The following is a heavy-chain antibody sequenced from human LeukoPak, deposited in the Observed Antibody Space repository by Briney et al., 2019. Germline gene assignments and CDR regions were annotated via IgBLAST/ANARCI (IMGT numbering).Heavy chain of an antibody. CDR3: AKDQLGTPYGMDV. V-gene: IGHV3-23*01. J-gene: IGHJ6*04. CDR1: GFTFSSYA. CDR2: ISGSGGST. Sequence: GGSLRLSCAASGFTFSSYAMSWVRQAPGKGLEWVSAISGSGGSTYYADSLKGRFTISRDNSKNTLYLQMNSLRAEDTAVYYCAKDQLGTPYGMDVWGKGTTVTVSS. D-gene: IGHD1-1*01.